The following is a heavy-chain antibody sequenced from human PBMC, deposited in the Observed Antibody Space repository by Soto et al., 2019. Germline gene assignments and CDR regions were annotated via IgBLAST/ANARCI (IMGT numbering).Heavy chain of an antibody. D-gene: IGHD2-15*01. CDR1: GFTFSSYE. V-gene: IGHV3-48*03. CDR2: ISSSGSTI. CDR3: ARQDEYYYGMDV. J-gene: IGHJ6*02. Sequence: SLRLSCAASGFTFSSYEMNWVRQAPGKGLEWVSYISSSGSTIYYADSVKGRFTISRDNAKNPLYLQMNSLRAEDTAVYYCARQDEYYYGMDVWGQGTTVTVSS.